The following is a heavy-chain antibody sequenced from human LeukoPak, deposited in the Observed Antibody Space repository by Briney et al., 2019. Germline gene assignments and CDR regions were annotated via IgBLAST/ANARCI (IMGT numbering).Heavy chain of an antibody. CDR1: GGSISSSNW. V-gene: IGHV4-4*02. J-gene: IGHJ4*02. Sequence: SGTLPLTCAVSGGSISSSNWWSWVRQPPGKGLEWIGEIYHSGSTNYNPSLKSRVTISVDKSKNQFSLKLSSVTAADTAVYYCASLGRRATTVDYWGQGTLVTVSS. CDR2: IYHSGST. CDR3: ASLGRRATTVDY. D-gene: IGHD1-26*01.